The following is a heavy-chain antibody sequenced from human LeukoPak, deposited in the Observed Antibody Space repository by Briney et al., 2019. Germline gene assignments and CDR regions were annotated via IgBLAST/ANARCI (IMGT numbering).Heavy chain of an antibody. D-gene: IGHD3-22*01. V-gene: IGHV3-23*01. J-gene: IGHJ4*02. CDR2: ISGSGGST. CDR3: AKVPDRKWLLPPEFDY. CDR1: GFTFSSYG. Sequence: PGGSLRLACAASGFTFSSYGMSWVRQAPGKGLEWVSAISGSGGSTYYAGSVKGRFTISRDNSKNTLYLQMNSLRVEDTAVYYCAKVPDRKWLLPPEFDYWGQGTLVTVSS.